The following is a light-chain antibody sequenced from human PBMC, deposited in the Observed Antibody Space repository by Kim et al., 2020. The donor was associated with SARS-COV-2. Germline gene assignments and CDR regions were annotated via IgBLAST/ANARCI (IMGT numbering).Light chain of an antibody. CDR2: QNN. CDR1: KLGDKY. V-gene: IGLV3-1*01. J-gene: IGLJ1*01. Sequence: SYELTQPPSVSVSPGQTASITCSGDKLGDKYACWYQQKPGQSPVLVIYQNNKRPSGIPERFSGSNSGNTATLTISGTQAMDEADYYCQSWDSSTAFGTVT. CDR3: QSWDSSTA.